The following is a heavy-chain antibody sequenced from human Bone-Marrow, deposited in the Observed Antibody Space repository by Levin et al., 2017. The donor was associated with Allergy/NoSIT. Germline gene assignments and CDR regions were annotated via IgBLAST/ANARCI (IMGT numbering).Heavy chain of an antibody. V-gene: IGHV3-11*06. J-gene: IGHJ4*02. D-gene: IGHD2-21*02. CDR2: TTGMSDYT. CDR1: GFTFRDYY. Sequence: GGSLRLSCAVSGFTFRDYYMSWVRQAPGKGLEWNSYTTGMSDYTTYADSVKGRFTSSRDDAKNSLYLQMNSLRDEDTAIYYCARDTPGDWAFDYWGQGSPVNVSS. CDR3: ARDTPGDWAFDY.